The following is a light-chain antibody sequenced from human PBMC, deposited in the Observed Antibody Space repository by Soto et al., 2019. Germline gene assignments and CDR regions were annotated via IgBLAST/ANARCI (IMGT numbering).Light chain of an antibody. Sequence: TQSPATLSLSPGERATLSCRASQSVGDYLGWYQQKPGQAPRLLIYDASQRATGVPARFSASGSGTDFTLTISSLEPEDFAIYYCQQREDWPRAFGGGTKVDI. CDR1: QSVGDY. V-gene: IGKV3-11*01. J-gene: IGKJ4*01. CDR2: DAS. CDR3: QQREDWPRA.